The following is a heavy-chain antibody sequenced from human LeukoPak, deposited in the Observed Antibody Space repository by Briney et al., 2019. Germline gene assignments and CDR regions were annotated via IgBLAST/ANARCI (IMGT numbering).Heavy chain of an antibody. V-gene: IGHV3-23*01. J-gene: IGHJ4*02. CDR2: ISGSGGST. Sequence: GGSLRLSCAASGFTFSSYAMSWVRQAPGKGLEWVSAISGSGGSTYYADSVKGRFTISRDNSKNTLYRQMNSLRAEDTAVYYCAKDMAKYYDFWSGYYLFDYWGQGTLVTVSS. D-gene: IGHD3-3*01. CDR3: AKDMAKYYDFWSGYYLFDY. CDR1: GFTFSSYA.